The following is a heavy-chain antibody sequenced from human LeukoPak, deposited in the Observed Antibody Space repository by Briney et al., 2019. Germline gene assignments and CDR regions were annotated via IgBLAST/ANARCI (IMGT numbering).Heavy chain of an antibody. D-gene: IGHD1-26*01. CDR2: IYHSGST. CDR1: GYSISSVYY. Sequence: SETLSLTCIVSGYSISSVYYWGWIRQPPGKGLEWTGSIYHSGSTYYNPSLKSRVTISVDTSKNQFSLKLSSVTAADTAMYYCARLRRVGATPFDYWGQGTLVTVSS. V-gene: IGHV4-38-2*02. CDR3: ARLRRVGATPFDY. J-gene: IGHJ4*02.